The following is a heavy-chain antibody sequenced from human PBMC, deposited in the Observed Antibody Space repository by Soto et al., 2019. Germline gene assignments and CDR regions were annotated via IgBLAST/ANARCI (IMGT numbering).Heavy chain of an antibody. CDR1: GFTFSDYY. Sequence: QVQLVESGGGLVRPGGSLRLSCAASGFTFSDYYMTWIRQAPGKGLEWVSYITGSSDYTNYADSVKGRFTISRDNVKNSLYLQMTSLRAVDTAVYYCAREYYYGMDVWGQGTTVTVSS. CDR3: AREYYYGMDV. J-gene: IGHJ6*02. CDR2: ITGSSDYT. V-gene: IGHV3-11*05.